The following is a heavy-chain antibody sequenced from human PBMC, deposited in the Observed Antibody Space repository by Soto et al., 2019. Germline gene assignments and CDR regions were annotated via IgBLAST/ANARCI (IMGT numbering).Heavy chain of an antibody. D-gene: IGHD5-12*01. V-gene: IGHV2-5*02. CDR1: GFSLSTSGVG. J-gene: IGHJ4*02. Sequence: SGPTLVKPTQTLTLTCTFSGFSLSTSGVGVGWIRQPPGKALEWLALIYWDDDKRYSPSLKSRLTITKDTSKNQVVLTMTNMDPVDTATYYCAHRKGYSGYDMSDYFDYWGQGTLVTVSS. CDR3: AHRKGYSGYDMSDYFDY. CDR2: IYWDDDK.